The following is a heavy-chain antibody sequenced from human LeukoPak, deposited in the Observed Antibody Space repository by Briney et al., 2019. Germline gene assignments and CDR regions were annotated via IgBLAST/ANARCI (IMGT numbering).Heavy chain of an antibody. J-gene: IGHJ6*02. Sequence: PGGPLRLSCAASGFTFSSYAMHWVRQAPGKGLEWVAVISYDGSNKYYADSVKGRFTISRDNSKNTLYLQMNSLRAEDTAVYYCARDLYAPIFGVVIMGYYYYGMDVWGQGTTVTVSS. D-gene: IGHD3-3*01. CDR1: GFTFSSYA. CDR2: ISYDGSNK. V-gene: IGHV3-30-3*01. CDR3: ARDLYAPIFGVVIMGYYYYGMDV.